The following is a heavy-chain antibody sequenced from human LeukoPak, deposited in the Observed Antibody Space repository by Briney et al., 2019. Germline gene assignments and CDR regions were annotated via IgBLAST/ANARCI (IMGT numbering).Heavy chain of an antibody. CDR2: INHSGSA. Sequence: SETLSLTCAVYGGSFSGYYWSWIRQPPGKGLEWIGEINHSGSANYNPSLKSRVTISVDTSKNQFSLKLSSVTAADTAVYYCARGGYYSPLDYWGQGTLVTVSS. V-gene: IGHV4-34*01. CDR1: GGSFSGYY. CDR3: ARGGYYSPLDY. J-gene: IGHJ4*02. D-gene: IGHD3-3*01.